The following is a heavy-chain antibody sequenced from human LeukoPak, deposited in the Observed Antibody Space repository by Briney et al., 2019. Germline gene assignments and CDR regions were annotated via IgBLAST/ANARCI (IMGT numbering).Heavy chain of an antibody. V-gene: IGHV4-4*07. CDR2: IYTSGST. CDR3: ARGPRSSDWYSVDY. CDR1: GGSISNYY. Sequence: PSETLSLTCTVSGGSISNYYWSWIRQPAGKGLEWIGRIYTSGSTNYNPSLKSRVTMSVDTSKNQFSLKLSSVTAAATAVYYCARGPRSSDWYSVDYWGRGTLVTVSS. J-gene: IGHJ4*02. D-gene: IGHD6-19*01.